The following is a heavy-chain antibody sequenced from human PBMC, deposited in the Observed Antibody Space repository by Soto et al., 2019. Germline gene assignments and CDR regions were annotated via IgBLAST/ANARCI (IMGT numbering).Heavy chain of an antibody. J-gene: IGHJ4*02. Sequence: QVQLVQSGAEVKKPGXXVKVXCXAXXXXFTTXDINWVRQATGQGLEWIGWMSPKTGNTGYAQNFQGRVTMTRNPSISTAYMELSSLTSEDTAVYYCARGPPNWGFDXXXQXTLVPVSS. CDR2: MSPKTGNT. V-gene: IGHV1-8*01. CDR3: ARGPPNWGFDX. CDR1: XXXFTTXD. D-gene: IGHD7-27*01.